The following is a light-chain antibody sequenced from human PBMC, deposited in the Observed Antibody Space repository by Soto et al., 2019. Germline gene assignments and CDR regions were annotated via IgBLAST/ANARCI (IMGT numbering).Light chain of an antibody. CDR1: QTVSSNY. V-gene: IGKV3D-20*02. Sequence: EIIFTQSPDTPSLSPGERATLSCRASQTVSSNYLAWCQQRPGQAPRLLIYGASNRATGIPARFSGSGSGTDFTLTISSLEPEDFAVYYCQQRSNWPRTFGQGTRLEIK. J-gene: IGKJ5*01. CDR2: GAS. CDR3: QQRSNWPRT.